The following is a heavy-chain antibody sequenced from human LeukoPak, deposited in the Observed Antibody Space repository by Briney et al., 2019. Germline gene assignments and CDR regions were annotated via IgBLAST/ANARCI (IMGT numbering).Heavy chain of an antibody. D-gene: IGHD2-2*02. CDR1: GGSISSYY. V-gene: IGHV4-4*07. J-gene: IGHJ5*02. CDR2: IYTSGST. CDR3: ARGRGDIVVVPAAIRGWFDP. Sequence: PSETLSLTCTVSGGSISSYYWSWIRQPAGKGLEWIGRIYTSGSTNYNPSLKSRVTISVDTSKNPFSLKLNSVTAADTAVYYCARGRGDIVVVPAAIRGWFDPWGQGTLVTVSS.